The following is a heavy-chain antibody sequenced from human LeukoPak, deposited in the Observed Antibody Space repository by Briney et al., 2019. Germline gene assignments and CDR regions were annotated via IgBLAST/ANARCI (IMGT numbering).Heavy chain of an antibody. D-gene: IGHD5-18*01. CDR3: ARARGYSYGEIGAPLFDY. V-gene: IGHV1-2*02. Sequence: ASVKVSCKASGYTFTGYYMHWVRQAPGQGLEWMGWINPNSGGTNYAQKFQGRVTMTRDTSISTAYMELSRLRSDDTAVYYCARARGYSYGEIGAPLFDYWGQGTLVTVSS. CDR2: INPNSGGT. J-gene: IGHJ4*02. CDR1: GYTFTGYY.